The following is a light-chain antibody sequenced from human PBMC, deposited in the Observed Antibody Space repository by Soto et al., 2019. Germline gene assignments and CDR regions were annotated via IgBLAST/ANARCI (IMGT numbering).Light chain of an antibody. Sequence: DIQMTQSPSSVSASVGDRVTITCRASQGIGSWLAWYQQKPGKAPKLLIYGASSLQTGVPSRFSGTGSGTDFTLTISRLQPEDFAVYYCQHANTFPVTFGGGTKVEIK. V-gene: IGKV1-12*01. CDR2: GAS. J-gene: IGKJ4*01. CDR3: QHANTFPVT. CDR1: QGIGSW.